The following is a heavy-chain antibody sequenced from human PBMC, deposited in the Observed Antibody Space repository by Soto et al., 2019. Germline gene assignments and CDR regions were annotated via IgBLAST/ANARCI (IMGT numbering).Heavy chain of an antibody. CDR2: ILPTLYIT. CDR3: AIERLQTEDFQN. V-gene: IGHV1-69*02. J-gene: IGHJ1*01. Sequence: QVQLVQSGAEAKKPGSSVKVSCKASGGALSSNAISWVRQAPGQGLEWLGRILPTLYITNYAQKFHGRVTITADESTSTAYMELSGLRSEGTAVYYCAIERLQTEDFQNWGPGTGVTVSS. CDR1: GGALSSNA.